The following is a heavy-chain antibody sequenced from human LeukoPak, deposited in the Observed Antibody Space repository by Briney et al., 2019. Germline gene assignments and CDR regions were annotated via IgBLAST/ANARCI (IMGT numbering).Heavy chain of an antibody. CDR1: GYTFTSYD. CDR3: VFGYSSGWYQDYFDY. D-gene: IGHD6-19*01. Sequence: ASVKVSCKASGYTFTSYDINWVRQATGQGLEWMGRIIPIFGTANYAQKFQGRVTITTDESTSTAYMELSSLRSEDTAVYYCVFGYSSGWYQDYFDYWGQGTLATVSS. V-gene: IGHV1-69*05. CDR2: IIPIFGTA. J-gene: IGHJ4*02.